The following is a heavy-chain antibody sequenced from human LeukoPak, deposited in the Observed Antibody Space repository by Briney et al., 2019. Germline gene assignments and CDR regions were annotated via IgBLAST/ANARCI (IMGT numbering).Heavy chain of an antibody. Sequence: ASLKVSCKASGYTFTSYDINWVRQATGQGLEWMGWMNPNSVNTGYAQKFQGRVTMTRNTSISTAYMELSSLRSEYTAVYYCARDEGIVVVPAAIRGEYNWFDPWGQGTLVTVSS. V-gene: IGHV1-8*01. CDR2: MNPNSVNT. CDR3: ARDEGIVVVPAAIRGEYNWFDP. J-gene: IGHJ5*02. D-gene: IGHD2-2*02. CDR1: GYTFTSYD.